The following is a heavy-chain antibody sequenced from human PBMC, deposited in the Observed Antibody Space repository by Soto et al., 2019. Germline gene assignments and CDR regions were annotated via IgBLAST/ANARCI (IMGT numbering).Heavy chain of an antibody. CDR3: AREVITATDADGFDV. CDR2: ILYTGGSA. CDR1: GGSIRNDNYL. Sequence: QVQLQESGPGLVKPSQTLSLTCTVSGGSIRNDNYLWGWVRQLPGKGLEWIGYILYTGGSATYNPSLFGRVTLLVDATKNQFSMNLNSVTAADTATYFYAREVITATDADGFDVWGQGTMVTVSS. D-gene: IGHD4-4*01. V-gene: IGHV4-31*03. J-gene: IGHJ3*01.